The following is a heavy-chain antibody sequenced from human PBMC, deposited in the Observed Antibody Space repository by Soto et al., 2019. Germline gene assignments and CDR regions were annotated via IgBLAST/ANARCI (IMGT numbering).Heavy chain of an antibody. CDR3: AKDGGVGRIAAPLEFDP. CDR1: GFTFSSYA. D-gene: IGHD6-6*01. CDR2: ISGSGGST. V-gene: IGHV3-23*01. J-gene: IGHJ5*02. Sequence: PGGSLRHSCAASGFTFSSYAMSWVRQAPGKGLEWVSAISGSGGSTYYADSVKGRFTISRDNSKNTLYLQMNSLRAEDTAVYYCAKDGGVGRIAAPLEFDPWGLEDLVTISS.